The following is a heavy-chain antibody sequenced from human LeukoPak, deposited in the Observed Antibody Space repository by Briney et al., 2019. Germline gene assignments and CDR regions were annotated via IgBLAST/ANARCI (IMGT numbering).Heavy chain of an antibody. Sequence: GGSLRLSCAASGFTFSSYNMNWVRQAPGKGLEWVSSISSSSNYKHYADSVKGRFTIYRDNAKNSVYLQMNSLRAEDTAIYYCARDREQWLVRPGYYFDYWGQGTLVTVSS. CDR1: GFTFSSYN. CDR2: ISSSSNYK. CDR3: ARDREQWLVRPGYYFDY. J-gene: IGHJ4*02. D-gene: IGHD6-19*01. V-gene: IGHV3-21*01.